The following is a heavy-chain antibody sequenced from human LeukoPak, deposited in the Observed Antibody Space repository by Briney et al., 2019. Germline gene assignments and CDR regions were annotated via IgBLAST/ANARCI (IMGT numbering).Heavy chain of an antibody. CDR2: ISSSSSTI. V-gene: IGHV3-48*01. D-gene: IGHD4-17*01. CDR1: GFTFSSYS. CDR3: ARDSDGDYVDAFDI. J-gene: IGHJ3*02. Sequence: VGSLRLSCAASGFTFSSYSMNWVRQAPGKGLEWVSYISSSSSTIYYADSVKGRFTISRDNAKNSLYLQMNSLRAGDTAVYYCARDSDGDYVDAFDIWGQGTMVTVSS.